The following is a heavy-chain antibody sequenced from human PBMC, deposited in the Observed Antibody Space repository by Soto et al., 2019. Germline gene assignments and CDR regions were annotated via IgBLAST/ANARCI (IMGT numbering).Heavy chain of an antibody. V-gene: IGHV2-5*02. CDR2: IYWDDDK. J-gene: IGHJ4*02. CDR1: GFSLSTSGMG. D-gene: IGHD6-13*01. CDR3: EHYSRTSSFDY. Sequence: QITLKESGPTLVKPTQTFTLACTFSGFSLSTSGMGVGWIRQPPGKALEWLALIYWDDDKRYSPSLKSRLTTTKDTSKNQVVITTTNMDPVDTATYYCEHYSRTSSFDYWGQGTLVTVSS.